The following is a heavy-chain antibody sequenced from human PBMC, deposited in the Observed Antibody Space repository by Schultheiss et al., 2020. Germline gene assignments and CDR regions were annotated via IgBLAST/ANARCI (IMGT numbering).Heavy chain of an antibody. D-gene: IGHD5-24*01. Sequence: ASVKVSCKASGGTFSSYAINWVRQATGQGLEWMGWMNPNSGNTGYAQKFQGRVTMTRNTSISTAYMELSSLRSEDTAVYYCARGLGRWLQLLLGYWGQGTLVTGYS. CDR2: MNPNSGNT. CDR3: ARGLGRWLQLLLGY. CDR1: GGTFSSYA. V-gene: IGHV1-8*02. J-gene: IGHJ4*02.